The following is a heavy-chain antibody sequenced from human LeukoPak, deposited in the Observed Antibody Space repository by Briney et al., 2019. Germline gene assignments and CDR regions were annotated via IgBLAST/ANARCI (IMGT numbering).Heavy chain of an antibody. CDR1: GFTFSGYW. D-gene: IGHD3-10*01. Sequence: GGSLRLSCAASGFTFSGYWMSWVRQAPGKGLEWVANIKQDGSEKYYVDSVKGRFTISRDNARNSLYLQMNSLRAEDTAVYYCARSRSYGSGSYHFDYWGQGTLVTVSS. CDR2: IKQDGSEK. V-gene: IGHV3-7*01. J-gene: IGHJ4*02. CDR3: ARSRSYGSGSYHFDY.